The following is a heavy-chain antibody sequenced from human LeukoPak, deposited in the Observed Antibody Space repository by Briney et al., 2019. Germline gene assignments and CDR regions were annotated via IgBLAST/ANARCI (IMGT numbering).Heavy chain of an antibody. J-gene: IGHJ4*02. Sequence: GGSLRLSCAASGFTFRSYSMNWVRQAPGKGLEWVSSISSSSSYIYYADSVKGRFTISRDNAKNSLYLQMNGLRAEDTAVYYCAREGAAAGNYFDYWGQGTLVTVSS. CDR3: AREGAAAGNYFDY. V-gene: IGHV3-21*01. CDR1: GFTFRSYS. CDR2: ISSSSSYI. D-gene: IGHD6-13*01.